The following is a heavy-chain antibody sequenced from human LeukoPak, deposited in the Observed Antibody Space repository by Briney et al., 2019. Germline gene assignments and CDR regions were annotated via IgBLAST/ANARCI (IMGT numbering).Heavy chain of an antibody. CDR1: RGSVSSYY. Sequence: PSETLSLTCTVSRGSVSSYYWSWIRQPPGKGLEWIGYIYYSESTNYNPSLKSRVTISIDTSKSHFSLKLTSVTAADTAVYYCARSPLLLYVTGLYYFDYWGQGILVTVSS. CDR3: ARSPLLLYVTGLYYFDY. CDR2: IYYSEST. V-gene: IGHV4-59*08. D-gene: IGHD2-15*01. J-gene: IGHJ4*02.